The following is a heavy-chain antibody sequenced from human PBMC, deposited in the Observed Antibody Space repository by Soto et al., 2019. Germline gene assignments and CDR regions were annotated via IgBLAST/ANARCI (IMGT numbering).Heavy chain of an antibody. V-gene: IGHV5-51*01. J-gene: IGHJ4*02. D-gene: IGHD3-9*01. CDR1: GYSFTSYW. CDR3: ARVSSYDILTGYYPNFDY. CDR2: TYPGDSDT. Sequence: GESLKISCKGSGYSFTSYWIGWVRQMPGKGLEWMGITYPGDSDTRYSPSFQGQVTISADKSISTAYLQWSSLKASDTAMYYCARVSSYDILTGYYPNFDYWGQGTLVTVSS.